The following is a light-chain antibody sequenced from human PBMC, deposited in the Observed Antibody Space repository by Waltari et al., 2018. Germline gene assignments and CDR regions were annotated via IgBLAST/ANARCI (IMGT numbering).Light chain of an antibody. J-gene: IGKJ1*01. V-gene: IGKV1-39*01. CDR1: QSVSNN. CDR3: QQANSFPLT. CDR2: GAS. Sequence: DIEMTQSPSSLSASVGDSVTISCRASQSVSNNLHWYRQRPGTAPDLLIYGASILQSGVPSRFSGSGSGTHFTLTISSLQPEDFATYYCQQANSFPLTFGQGTKVEIK.